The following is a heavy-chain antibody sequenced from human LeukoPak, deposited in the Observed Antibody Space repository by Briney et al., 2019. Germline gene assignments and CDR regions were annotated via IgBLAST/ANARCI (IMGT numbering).Heavy chain of an antibody. V-gene: IGHV4-34*01. Sequence: SETLSLTCAVYGGSFSGYYWSWIRPPPGKGLEWIGEINHSGSTNYNPSLKSRVTISVDTSKNQFSLKLSSVTAADTAVYYCARGPLGYCSGGSCRNWFDPWGQGTLVTVSS. CDR3: ARGPLGYCSGGSCRNWFDP. CDR1: GGSFSGYY. D-gene: IGHD2-15*01. J-gene: IGHJ5*02. CDR2: INHSGST.